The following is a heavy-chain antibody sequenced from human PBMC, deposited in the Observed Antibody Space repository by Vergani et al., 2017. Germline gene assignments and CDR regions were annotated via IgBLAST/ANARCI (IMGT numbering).Heavy chain of an antibody. CDR2: IYHSGST. CDR1: GGSISSSSYY. V-gene: IGHV4-39*07. D-gene: IGHD1-26*01. Sequence: QLQLQESGPGLVKPSETLSLTCTVSGGSISSSSYYWGWIRQPPGKGLEWIGSIYHSGSTYYNPSLKSRVTISVDTSKNQFSLKLSSVTAADTAVYYCARDRGWDNAFDIWGQGTMVTVSS. J-gene: IGHJ3*02. CDR3: ARDRGWDNAFDI.